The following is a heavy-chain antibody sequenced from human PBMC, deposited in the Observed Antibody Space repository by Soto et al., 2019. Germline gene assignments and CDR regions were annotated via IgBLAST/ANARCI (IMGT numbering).Heavy chain of an antibody. D-gene: IGHD6-19*01. Sequence: QVQLVESGGGVVQPGRSLRLSCAASGFTFSTCAMHWVRQAPGKGLEWVAVVWYDGSNIYYGDSVRGRFTISRDNSKNTLFLQVNSLRAEDTAVYYSARDPGESSSGLWLYFDFWGQGTPVTVSS. CDR1: GFTFSTCA. CDR2: VWYDGSNI. J-gene: IGHJ4*02. V-gene: IGHV3-33*01. CDR3: ARDPGESSSGLWLYFDF.